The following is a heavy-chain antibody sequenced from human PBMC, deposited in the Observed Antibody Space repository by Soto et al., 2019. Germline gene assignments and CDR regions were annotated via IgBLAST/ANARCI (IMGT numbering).Heavy chain of an antibody. D-gene: IGHD1-7*01. J-gene: IGHJ6*02. CDR1: GFTFSDYY. V-gene: IGHV3-11*01. CDR3: ARAPSGITGTTAYYYGMDV. Sequence: GESLKISCAASGFTFSDYYMSWIRQAPGKGLEWVSYISSSGSTIYYADSVKGRFTISRDNAKNSLYLQMNSLRAEATAVYYCARAPSGITGTTAYYYGMDVWGQGTTVTVSS. CDR2: ISSSGSTI.